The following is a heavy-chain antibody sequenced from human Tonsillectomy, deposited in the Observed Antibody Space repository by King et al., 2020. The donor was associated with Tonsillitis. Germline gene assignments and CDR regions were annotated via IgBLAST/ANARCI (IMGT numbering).Heavy chain of an antibody. J-gene: IGHJ4*02. CDR3: ASHYCGGDCYPIAAFFDY. CDR2: IYSSGST. D-gene: IGHD2-21*02. V-gene: IGHV4-39*01. CDR1: GGSISSTSYY. Sequence: QLQESGPGLVKPSETLSLTCTVSGGSISSTSYYWGWIRQPPGKGLEWIGSIYSSGSTYYNPSLKSRLTISVDTSKNQFSLKLSSVTAADTAVYYCASHYCGGDCYPIAAFFDYWGQGTLVTVSS.